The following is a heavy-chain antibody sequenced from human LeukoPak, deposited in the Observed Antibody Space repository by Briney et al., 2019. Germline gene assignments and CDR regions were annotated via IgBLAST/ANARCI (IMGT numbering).Heavy chain of an antibody. D-gene: IGHD3-10*01. CDR1: GGSTSSYY. J-gene: IGHJ6*02. Sequence: KTSETLSLTCTVSGGSTSSYYWSWIRQSPGKGLECIGYMYHSGSANYNPSLKSRVTISVDTSKNQLSLKLTSVTAADTAVYYCARPGQLGSLYYGMDVWGQGTTVTVS. CDR2: MYHSGSA. CDR3: ARPGQLGSLYYGMDV. V-gene: IGHV4-59*12.